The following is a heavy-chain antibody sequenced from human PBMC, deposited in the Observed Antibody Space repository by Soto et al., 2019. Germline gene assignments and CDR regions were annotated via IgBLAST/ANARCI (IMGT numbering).Heavy chain of an antibody. CDR1: GGSISSGDYY. D-gene: IGHD2-2*01. CDR3: ARVSSTSLYYFDY. V-gene: IGHV4-30-4*01. CDR2: IYYSGST. Sequence: SATLSLTCTVSGGSISSGDYYWSWIRQPPGKGLEWIGYIYYSGSTYYNPSLKSRVTISVDTSKNQFSLKLSSVTAADTAVYYCARVSSTSLYYFDYWGQGTLVTVSS. J-gene: IGHJ4*02.